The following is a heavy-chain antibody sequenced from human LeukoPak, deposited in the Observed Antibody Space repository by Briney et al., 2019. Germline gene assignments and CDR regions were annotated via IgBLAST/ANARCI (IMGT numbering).Heavy chain of an antibody. D-gene: IGHD5/OR15-5a*01. V-gene: IGHV3-30*04. CDR2: IGSDGSKK. CDR3: ARQMTSTRLFDS. CDR1: GFMFSDHA. Sequence: GGSLRLSCVASGFMFSDHAFHWVRQSPDKGLEWVALIGSDGSKKYYADSVQGRFTVSRKNSKNTLFLQMNTLRADDTAVYFCARQMTSTRLFDSWGQGTLVTVSS. J-gene: IGHJ4*02.